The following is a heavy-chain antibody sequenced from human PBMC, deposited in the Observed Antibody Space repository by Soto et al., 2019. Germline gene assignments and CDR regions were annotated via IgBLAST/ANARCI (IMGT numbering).Heavy chain of an antibody. CDR3: ARVGYYYDSSGYYLSFDY. V-gene: IGHV1-8*01. CDR2: MNPNSGNT. D-gene: IGHD3-22*01. CDR1: GYTVTSYD. Sequence: QVQLVQSGAEVKKPGASVKVSCKASGYTVTSYDINWVRQATGQGLEWMGWMNPNSGNTGYAQKFQGRVTMTRNTSISTAYMELSSLRSEDTAVYYCARVGYYYDSSGYYLSFDYWGQGTLVTVSS. J-gene: IGHJ4*02.